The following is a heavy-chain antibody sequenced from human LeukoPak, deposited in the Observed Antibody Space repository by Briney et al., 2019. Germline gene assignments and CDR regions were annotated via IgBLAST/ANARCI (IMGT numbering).Heavy chain of an antibody. Sequence: GGSLRLSCAASGFSFNSYWMTWVRQPPGRGLEWVANIDPAGTDTYYVDPVKGRFTISRDNAKNLVYLQMNTLRAEDTAVYSCGRFGYVAGIDLWGQGTLVTVYS. CDR3: GRFGYVAGIDL. J-gene: IGHJ4*02. V-gene: IGHV3-7*01. CDR2: IDPAGTDT. CDR1: GFSFNSYW. D-gene: IGHD6-19*01.